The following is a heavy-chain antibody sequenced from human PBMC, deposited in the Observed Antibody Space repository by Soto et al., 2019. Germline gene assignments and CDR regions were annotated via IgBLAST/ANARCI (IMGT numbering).Heavy chain of an antibody. J-gene: IGHJ4*02. V-gene: IGHV5-51*01. CDR1: GYSFTSYW. Sequence: LGESLKISCKGSGYSFTSYWIGWVRQMPGKGLEWMGIIYPGDSDTRYSPSFQGQVTISADKSISTAYLQWSSLKASDTAMYYCARHALDYYDSSGYLDYWGQGTLVTVPS. CDR3: ARHALDYYDSSGYLDY. D-gene: IGHD3-22*01. CDR2: IYPGDSDT.